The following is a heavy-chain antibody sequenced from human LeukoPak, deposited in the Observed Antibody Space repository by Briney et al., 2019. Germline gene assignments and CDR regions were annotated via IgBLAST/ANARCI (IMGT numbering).Heavy chain of an antibody. D-gene: IGHD3-22*01. CDR1: GGSISSGSYY. CDR2: IYYSGST. Sequence: SQTLSLTCTVSGGSISSGSYYWGWIRQPPGKGLEWIGSIYYSGSTYYNPSLKSRVTISVDTSKNQFSLKLSSVTAADTAVYYCARLAYYYYDSSGYGRIYYFDYWGQGTLVTVSS. J-gene: IGHJ4*02. CDR3: ARLAYYYYDSSGYGRIYYFDY. V-gene: IGHV4-39*01.